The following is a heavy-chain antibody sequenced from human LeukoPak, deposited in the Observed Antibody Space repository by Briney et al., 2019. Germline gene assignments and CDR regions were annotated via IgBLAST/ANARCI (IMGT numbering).Heavy chain of an antibody. CDR3: EKALGTSFDFDY. CDR2: ISGSGGST. V-gene: IGHV3-23*01. Sequence: GGSLRLSCAASGFTLSSYAMSWVREALGRGLEWVSAISGSGGSTYYADSVKGRFTISRDNSKNTLYLQMNSLRAEDTAVYYFEKALGTSFDFDYWGQGTLVTVSS. D-gene: IGHD2-2*01. CDR1: GFTLSSYA. J-gene: IGHJ4*02.